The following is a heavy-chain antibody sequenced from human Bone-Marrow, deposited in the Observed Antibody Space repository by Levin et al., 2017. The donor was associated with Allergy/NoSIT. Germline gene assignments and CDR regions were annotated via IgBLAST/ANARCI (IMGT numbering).Heavy chain of an antibody. D-gene: IGHD3-3*01. Sequence: ASVKVSCKASGYTFTSYAMHWVRQAPGQRLEWMGWINAGNGNTKYSQKFQGRVTITRDTSASTAYMELSSLRSEDTAVYYCARDDDDYYYYGMDVWGQGTTVTVSS. CDR2: INAGNGNT. CDR3: ARDDDDYYYYGMDV. J-gene: IGHJ6*02. CDR1: GYTFTSYA. V-gene: IGHV1-3*01.